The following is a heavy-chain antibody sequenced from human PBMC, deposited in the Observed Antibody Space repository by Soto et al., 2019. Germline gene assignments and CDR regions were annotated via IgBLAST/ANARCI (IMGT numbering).Heavy chain of an antibody. CDR3: ARDGPVDYYDSSGYYPSDAFDI. V-gene: IGHV1-69*13. CDR2: IIPIFGTS. Sequence: SVKVSCQASGGTFSRYAISWVRQAPVQVLEWMGGIIPIFGTSNYAQKFQGRVTITADESTSTAYMELSSLRSEDTAVYYCARDGPVDYYDSSGYYPSDAFDIWGQGAMV. D-gene: IGHD3-22*01. CDR1: GGTFSRYA. J-gene: IGHJ3*02.